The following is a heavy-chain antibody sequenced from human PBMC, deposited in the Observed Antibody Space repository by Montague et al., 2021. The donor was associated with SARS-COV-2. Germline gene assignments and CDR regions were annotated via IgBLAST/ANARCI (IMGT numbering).Heavy chain of an antibody. V-gene: IGHV4-39*02. CDR1: GESIDRDTYY. CDR2: LSSSAST. J-gene: IGHJ4*02. CDR3: ARPGSLAGWFYFDD. D-gene: IGHD6-19*01. Sequence: SETLSLTCTVSGESIDRDTYYWGWLRQSPGKGLEWIGSLSSSASTXYNPSLRSRVTISTDTSKKHFSLKVNSVTATDTAVYSCARPGSLAGWFYFDDWGQGTLVSVSS.